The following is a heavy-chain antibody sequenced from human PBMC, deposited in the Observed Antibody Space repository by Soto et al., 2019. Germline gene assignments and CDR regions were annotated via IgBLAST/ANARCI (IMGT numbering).Heavy chain of an antibody. D-gene: IGHD6-19*01. CDR1: GGSISSSNW. J-gene: IGHJ6*02. Sequence: QVQLQESGPGLVKPSGTLSLTCAVSGGSISSSNWWSWVRQPPGKGLEWIGEIYHSGSTNYNPSLKSRVTISVDKSKNQFSLKLRSVTAAETAVYYCARDRRRSSGWYRHYYYGMDVWGQGTTVTVSS. V-gene: IGHV4-4*02. CDR2: IYHSGST. CDR3: ARDRRRSSGWYRHYYYGMDV.